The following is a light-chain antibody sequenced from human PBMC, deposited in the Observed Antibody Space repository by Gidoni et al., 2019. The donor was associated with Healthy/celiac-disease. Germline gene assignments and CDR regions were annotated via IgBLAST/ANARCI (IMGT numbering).Light chain of an antibody. Sequence: TPSPATLSVSPGERATRSCRASQSVSSNLAWYQQKPGQAPRLLIYGASTRATGIPARFSGSGSGTEFTLTISSLQSEDFAVYYCQQYNNWPLLTFGGGTKVEIK. J-gene: IGKJ4*01. CDR1: QSVSSN. CDR2: GAS. V-gene: IGKV3-15*01. CDR3: QQYNNWPLLT.